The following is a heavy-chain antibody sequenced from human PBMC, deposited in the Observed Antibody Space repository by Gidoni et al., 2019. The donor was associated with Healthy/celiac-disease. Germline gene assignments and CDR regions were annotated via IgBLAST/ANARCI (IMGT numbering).Heavy chain of an antibody. CDR1: GFIFSSYG. CDR2: ISYDGSNK. J-gene: IGHJ6*03. Sequence: QVQLVESGGGVVRPGRSLRLSCAASGFIFSSYGMHWVRQAPGKGLEWVADISYDGSNKYYADSVKGRFTISRDNSKKKLYLQMNSLRAEDTAVYYCVKDRREKLVGSGTFDYFYYMDVWGKGTTVTVYS. V-gene: IGHV3-30*18. CDR3: VKDRREKLVGSGTFDYFYYMDV. D-gene: IGHD6-6*01.